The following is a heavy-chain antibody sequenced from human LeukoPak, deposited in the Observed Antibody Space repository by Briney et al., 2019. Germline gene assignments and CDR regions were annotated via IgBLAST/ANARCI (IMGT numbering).Heavy chain of an antibody. CDR3: ARASYYYDTTGLGAVDI. Sequence: PGGSLRLSCAASGFTFNDHAMYWVRQAPAKGLEGVSGINWNSDNIGYADSVKGRFTISRDDAKNSLFLQMNSLRAEDTALYYCARASYYYDTTGLGAVDIWGQGTMVTVSS. D-gene: IGHD3-22*01. CDR1: GFTFNDHA. CDR2: INWNSDNI. J-gene: IGHJ3*02. V-gene: IGHV3-9*01.